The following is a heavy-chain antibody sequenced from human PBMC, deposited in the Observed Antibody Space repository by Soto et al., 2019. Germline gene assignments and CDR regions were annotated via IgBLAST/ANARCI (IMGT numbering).Heavy chain of an antibody. CDR3: ARDYDRTFTGWFDP. D-gene: IGHD3-22*01. J-gene: IGHJ5*02. CDR2: ISAYNGNT. V-gene: IGHV1-18*04. Sequence: QVQLVQSGAEVKKPGASVKVSCKASGYTFTSYGISWVRQAPGQGLEWMGWISAYNGNTNYAQKLQGRVTMTTDTSTRIAYMGLRGLRADYTAVYYCARDYDRTFTGWFDPWGQGTLVTVSS. CDR1: GYTFTSYG.